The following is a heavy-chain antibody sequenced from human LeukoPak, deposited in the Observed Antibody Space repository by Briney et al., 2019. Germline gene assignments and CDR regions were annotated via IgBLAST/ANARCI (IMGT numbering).Heavy chain of an antibody. CDR1: GYTFTSYG. V-gene: IGHV1-18*01. J-gene: IGHJ5*02. Sequence: ASVKVSCKASGYTFTSYGISWVRQAPGQGLEWMGWISAYNGNTNYAQKLQGRVTMTTDTSTSTAYMELRSLRSDDTAVYYCARESVSSGWYGNWFDPWSQGTLVTVSS. D-gene: IGHD6-19*01. CDR2: ISAYNGNT. CDR3: ARESVSSGWYGNWFDP.